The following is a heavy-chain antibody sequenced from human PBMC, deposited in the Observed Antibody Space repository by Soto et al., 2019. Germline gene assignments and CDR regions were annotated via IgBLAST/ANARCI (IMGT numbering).Heavy chain of an antibody. CDR2: INPSGGST. CDR3: ARAAPGIDYGDYELAY. Sequence: ASVKVSCKASGYTFTSYYMHWVRQAPGQGLEWMGIINPSGGSTSYAQKFQGRVTVTRDTSTSTVYMELSSLRSEDTAVYYCARAAPGIDYGDYELAYWGQGTLVTVSS. D-gene: IGHD4-17*01. J-gene: IGHJ4*02. CDR1: GYTFTSYY. V-gene: IGHV1-46*03.